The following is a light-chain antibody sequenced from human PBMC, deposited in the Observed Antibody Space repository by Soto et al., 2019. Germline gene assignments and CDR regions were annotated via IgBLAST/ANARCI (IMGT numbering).Light chain of an antibody. CDR2: KAS. Sequence: DIQMTQSPSTLSASVGDRVTITCRASQSISTWLAWYQQKPGKAPKLLIYKASNLEGGVPSRFSGSGSGTEFTITISSLQPDDFATYYYQEYNTYPLTFGGGTKVDIK. CDR1: QSISTW. CDR3: QEYNTYPLT. V-gene: IGKV1-5*03. J-gene: IGKJ4*01.